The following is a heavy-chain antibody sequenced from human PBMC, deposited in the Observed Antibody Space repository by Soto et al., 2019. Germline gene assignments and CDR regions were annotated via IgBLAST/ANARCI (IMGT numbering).Heavy chain of an antibody. D-gene: IGHD2-15*01. CDR2: ISFSGGT. CDR1: GGSIGSYF. J-gene: IGHJ3*02. Sequence: QVQLQESGPGLVKPSETLSLTCTISGGSIGSYFWSWIRQPPGKGLEWIGYISFSGGTNYNPSLKSRVTMSVDTSKNQFSLNLSSVTAADAAVYYCEQALWRLPFNIWGQGTMVTVSS. V-gene: IGHV4-59*01. CDR3: EQALWRLPFNI.